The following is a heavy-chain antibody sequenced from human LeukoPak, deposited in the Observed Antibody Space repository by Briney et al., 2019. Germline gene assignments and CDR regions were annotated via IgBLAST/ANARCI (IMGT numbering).Heavy chain of an antibody. Sequence: TSETLSLTCTVSGGSISSYYWSWIRQPPGKGLEWIGYIYYSGSTNYNPSLKSRVTISVDTSKNQFSLKLSSVTAADTAVYYCARARVRFYYYYMDVWGKGTTVTVSS. V-gene: IGHV4-59*01. J-gene: IGHJ6*03. D-gene: IGHD3-3*01. CDR1: GGSISSYY. CDR2: IYYSGST. CDR3: ARARVRFYYYYMDV.